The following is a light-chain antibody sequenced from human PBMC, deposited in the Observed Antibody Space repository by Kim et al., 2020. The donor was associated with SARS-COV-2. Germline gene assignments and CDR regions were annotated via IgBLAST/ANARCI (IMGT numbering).Light chain of an antibody. J-gene: IGLJ2*01. V-gene: IGLV2-23*02. Sequence: QSVTNSCTGTSRDVGNSNLVSWYQQRPGKAPNLIIFEVSKRPSGVSNRFSGSKSGDTASLTISGLQAEDESHYFCCSYAGSSTFVIFGGGTQLTVL. CDR2: EVS. CDR1: SRDVGNSNL. CDR3: CSYAGSSTFVI.